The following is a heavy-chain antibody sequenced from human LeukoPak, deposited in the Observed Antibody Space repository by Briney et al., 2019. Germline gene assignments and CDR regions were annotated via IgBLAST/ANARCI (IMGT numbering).Heavy chain of an antibody. CDR3: AGVLVGAIGNYFDY. V-gene: IGHV1-46*01. J-gene: IGHJ4*02. CDR1: GYTFTSNY. D-gene: IGHD1-26*01. CDR2: IYPRDGST. Sequence: GASVKVSCKASGYTFTSNYIHWVRQAPGQGLEWMGMIYPRDGSTSYAQKFQGRVTVTRDTSTSTVHMELSGLRSEDTAVYYCAGVLVGAIGNYFDYWGQGTLVTVSS.